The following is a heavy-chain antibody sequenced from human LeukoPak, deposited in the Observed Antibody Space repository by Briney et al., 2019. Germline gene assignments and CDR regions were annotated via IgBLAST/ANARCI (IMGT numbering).Heavy chain of an antibody. CDR1: GYTFTSYA. V-gene: IGHV1-3*01. CDR3: ARHRLRRHFDY. CDR2: INAGNGNT. Sequence: GASVKVSCKASGYTFTSYAMHWVRQAPGQRLEWMGWINAGNGNTKYSQKYQGRVTITADESTSTAYMELSSLRSEDTAVYYCARHRLRRHFDYWGQGTLVTVSS. D-gene: IGHD4-17*01. J-gene: IGHJ4*02.